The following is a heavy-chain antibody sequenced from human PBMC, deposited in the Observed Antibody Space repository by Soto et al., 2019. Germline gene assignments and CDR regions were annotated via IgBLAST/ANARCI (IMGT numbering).Heavy chain of an antibody. CDR1: GFTFSSYA. V-gene: IGHV3-23*01. CDR2: ISGSGGST. J-gene: IGHJ6*03. Sequence: GGSLRLSCAASGFTFSSYAMSWVRQAPGKGLEWVSAISGSGGSTYYADSVKGRFTISRDNSKNTLYLQMNSLRAEDTAVYYCAKTSHFVELSINLYRNYYYYYMDVWGKGTTVTVSS. CDR3: AKTSHFVELSINLYRNYYYYYMDV. D-gene: IGHD3-16*02.